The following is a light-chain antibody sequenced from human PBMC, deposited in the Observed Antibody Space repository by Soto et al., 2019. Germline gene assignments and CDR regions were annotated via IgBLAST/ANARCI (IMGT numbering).Light chain of an antibody. CDR1: QSVRSNY. CDR2: GAS. V-gene: IGKV3-20*01. CDR3: QQYGSSPPVT. J-gene: IGKJ4*01. Sequence: EIVLTQSPGALSLSPGERATLSCRASQSVRSNYLAWYQQKPGQAPRLLIYGASSRATGIPDRFSGSGSGTAFTLPISRLEPEDFAVYYCQQYGSSPPVTFGGGTRVEI.